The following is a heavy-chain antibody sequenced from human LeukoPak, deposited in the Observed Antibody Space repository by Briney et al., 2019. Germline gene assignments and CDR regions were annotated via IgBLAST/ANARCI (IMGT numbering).Heavy chain of an antibody. Sequence: SETLSLTCAVYGGSFSGYYWSWIRQPPGKGLEWIGEIYHSGSTNYNPSLKSRVTISVDKSKNQFSLKLSSVTAADTAVYYCARDRTPDYWGQGTLVTVSS. V-gene: IGHV4-34*01. CDR2: IYHSGST. CDR3: ARDRTPDY. CDR1: GGSFSGYY. J-gene: IGHJ4*02.